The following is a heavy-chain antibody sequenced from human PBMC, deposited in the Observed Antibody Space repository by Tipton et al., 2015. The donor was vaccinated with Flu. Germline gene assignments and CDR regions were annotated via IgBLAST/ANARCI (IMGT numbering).Heavy chain of an antibody. D-gene: IGHD6-19*01. CDR1: GFTFSRYA. Sequence: SLRLSCVASGFTFSRYAMSWVRQAPGKGLEWVSGVSGGGGTRYLADSVKGRFTISRDNIKNTLYLQMNSLRAEDTAVYYCAKVIPELVAGLDYWGQGALVTVSS. J-gene: IGHJ4*02. CDR3: AKVIPELVAGLDY. CDR2: VSGGGGTR. V-gene: IGHV3-23*01.